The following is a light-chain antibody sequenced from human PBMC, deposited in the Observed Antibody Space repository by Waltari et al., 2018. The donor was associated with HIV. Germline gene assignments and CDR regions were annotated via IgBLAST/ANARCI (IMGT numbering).Light chain of an antibody. J-gene: IGLJ2*01. Sequence: QSVLTQPPSVSGTPGQRVTISCSGSSSNVGSTYVYWYQQLPGAAPKPLIYRDNRRPSGFPDRFSGSKSGTSASLAISGLRSEDEADYHCAAWDDSLSALVFGGGTKLAVL. CDR3: AAWDDSLSALV. CDR1: SSNVGSTY. V-gene: IGLV1-47*01. CDR2: RDN.